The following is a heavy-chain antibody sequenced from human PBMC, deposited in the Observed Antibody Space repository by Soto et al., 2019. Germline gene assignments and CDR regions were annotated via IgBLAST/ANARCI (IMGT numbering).Heavy chain of an antibody. J-gene: IGHJ6*03. CDR1: GGSISSYY. Sequence: QVQLQESGPGLVKPSETLSLTCTVSGGSISSYYWSWIRQPPGKGLEWIGYIYYSGSTNYNPSLKSRVTISVDTSENQFSLKLSSVTAADTAVYYCARVSYDFWSGYYTDYYYYMDVWGKGTTVTVSS. V-gene: IGHV4-59*01. D-gene: IGHD3-3*01. CDR2: IYYSGST. CDR3: ARVSYDFWSGYYTDYYYYMDV.